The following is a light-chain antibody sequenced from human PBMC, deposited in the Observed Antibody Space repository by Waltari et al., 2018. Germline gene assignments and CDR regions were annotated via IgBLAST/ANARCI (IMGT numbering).Light chain of an antibody. J-gene: IGLJ3*02. Sequence: QAGLAQPPSVSKALRQTATLTCTGNSNNVGNQGASWLQQHQGPPPKLLFSRSDNRPSVISERFSTSRSGNTASLTITGLLPEDEADYYCSAWDNNLNVWVFGGGTKLTVL. CDR2: RSD. CDR3: SAWDNNLNVWV. V-gene: IGLV10-54*04. CDR1: SNNVGNQG.